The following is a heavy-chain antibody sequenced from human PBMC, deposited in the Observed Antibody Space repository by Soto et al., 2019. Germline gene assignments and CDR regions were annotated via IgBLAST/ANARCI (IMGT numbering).Heavy chain of an antibody. V-gene: IGHV4-34*01. J-gene: IGHJ5*02. CDR1: GGSFSGYY. CDR3: ARGMEYYDFWSGYMKSFDP. CDR2: INHSGST. Sequence: QVQLQQWGAGLLKPSETLSLTCAVYGGSFSGYYWSWIRQPPGKGLEWIGEINHSGSTNYNPSLKSRVTISVDTSKNQFSLKLSSVTAADTAVYYCARGMEYYDFWSGYMKSFDPWGQGTLVTVSS. D-gene: IGHD3-3*01.